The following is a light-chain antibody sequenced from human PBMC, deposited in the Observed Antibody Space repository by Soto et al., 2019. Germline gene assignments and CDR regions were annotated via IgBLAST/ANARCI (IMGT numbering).Light chain of an antibody. CDR3: QTWGTGILV. CDR1: SGHSSYA. Sequence: QLVLTQSPSASASLGASVKLTCTLSSGHSSYAIAWHQQQPEKGPRYLMKLNSDGSHSKGDGIPDRFSGSSSGAERYLTISSLQSEDEADYYCQTWGTGILVFGGGTKHTVL. CDR2: LNSDGSH. V-gene: IGLV4-69*01. J-gene: IGLJ2*01.